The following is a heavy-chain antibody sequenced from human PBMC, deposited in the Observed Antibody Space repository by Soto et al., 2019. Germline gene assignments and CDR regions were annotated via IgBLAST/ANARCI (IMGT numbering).Heavy chain of an antibody. D-gene: IGHD3-10*01. Sequence: QVQLVQSGAEVKKPGASVKVSCKTSGYTFSSIGISWVRQAPGQGLEWMGWISPHKDDTYYAQRLQGRVTMTTDTSTSTAYMELRSPRSDDTAVYFCARDLDGSGSYYTNYWGQGTLVTVSS. CDR3: ARDLDGSGSYYTNY. V-gene: IGHV1-18*01. CDR1: GYTFSSIG. CDR2: ISPHKDDT. J-gene: IGHJ4*02.